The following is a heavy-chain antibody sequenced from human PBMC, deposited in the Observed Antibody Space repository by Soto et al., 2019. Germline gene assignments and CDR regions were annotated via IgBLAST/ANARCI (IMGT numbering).Heavy chain of an antibody. CDR3: AREKGYISGPKNFDS. J-gene: IGHJ4*02. D-gene: IGHD5-12*01. CDR2: IYDSGSS. CDR1: GGSVSSGDYF. Sequence: PSETLSLTCTVSGGSVSSGDYFWSWIRQPPGKGLEWIGYIYDSGSSYYNPSLKSRVTMSVDTSKNQFSLKLRSVTAADTAMYYCAREKGYISGPKNFDSWGQGTLVTVS. V-gene: IGHV4-30-4*01.